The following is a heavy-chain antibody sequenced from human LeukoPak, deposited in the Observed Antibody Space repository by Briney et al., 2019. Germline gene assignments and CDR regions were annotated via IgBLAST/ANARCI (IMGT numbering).Heavy chain of an antibody. CDR2: ISSSSSYI. V-gene: IGHV3-21*01. J-gene: IGHJ4*02. CDR3: ARDAAAGYFDY. CDR1: GFTFSSYS. D-gene: IGHD6-13*01. Sequence: SGGSLRLSCAASGFTFSSYSVNWVRQAPGKGLEWVSSISSSSSYIYYADSVKGRFTISRDNAKNSLYLQMNSLRAEDTAVYYCARDAAAGYFDYWGQGTLVAVSS.